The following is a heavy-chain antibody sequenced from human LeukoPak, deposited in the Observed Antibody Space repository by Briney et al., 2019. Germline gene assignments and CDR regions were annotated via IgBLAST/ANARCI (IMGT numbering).Heavy chain of an antibody. D-gene: IGHD2-15*01. CDR3: ARDPGVAATTTTISGSPHYYYYGMDV. Sequence: GGSLRLSCAASGFTFSSYAMSWVRQAPGKGLEWVSAISGSGGSTYYADSVKGRFTISRDNSKNTLYLQMNSLGAEDTAVYYCARDPGVAATTTTISGSPHYYYYGMDVWGQGTTVTVSS. CDR2: ISGSGGST. CDR1: GFTFSSYA. J-gene: IGHJ6*02. V-gene: IGHV3-23*01.